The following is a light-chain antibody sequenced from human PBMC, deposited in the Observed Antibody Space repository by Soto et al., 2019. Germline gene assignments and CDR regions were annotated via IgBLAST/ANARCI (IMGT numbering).Light chain of an antibody. J-gene: IGKJ1*01. Sequence: DIQMTQSPSSLSASVGDRVTITCRASQSISSYLNWYQQKPGKAPKLLIYAASSLQSGVPSRFSGSGSGTDFTLIISGLQPDDYATYYCQQYTNTNNPWMFGQGTKVGIK. CDR2: AAS. CDR3: QQYTNTNNPWM. CDR1: QSISSY. V-gene: IGKV1-39*01.